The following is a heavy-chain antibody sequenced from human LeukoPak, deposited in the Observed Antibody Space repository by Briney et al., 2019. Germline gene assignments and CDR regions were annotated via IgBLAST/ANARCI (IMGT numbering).Heavy chain of an antibody. V-gene: IGHV4-39*01. CDR1: GGSISSSSYY. CDR3: ARHSFGYCSSTSCYMPDY. D-gene: IGHD2-2*03. Sequence: SETLSLTCTVSGGSISSSSYYWGWIRQPPGKGLEWIGSIYYSGGTYYNPSLKSRVTISVDTSKNQFSLKLSSVTAADTAVYYCARHSFGYCSSTSCYMPDYWGQGTLVTVSS. CDR2: IYYSGGT. J-gene: IGHJ4*02.